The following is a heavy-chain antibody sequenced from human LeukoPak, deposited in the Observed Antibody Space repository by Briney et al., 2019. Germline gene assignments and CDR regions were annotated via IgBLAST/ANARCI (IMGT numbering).Heavy chain of an antibody. D-gene: IGHD1-1*01. CDR2: ISAYNGNT. V-gene: IGHV1-18*01. J-gene: IGHJ6*03. CDR1: GYTFTSYG. Sequence: ASVKVSCKASGYTFTSYGISWVRQAPGQGLEWMGWISAYNGNTNYAQKLQGRVTMTTDTSTSTAYMELRSLRSGDTAVYYCARSPLGYTQWGYYYYYYMDVWGKGTTVTVSS. CDR3: ARSPLGYTQWGYYYYYYMDV.